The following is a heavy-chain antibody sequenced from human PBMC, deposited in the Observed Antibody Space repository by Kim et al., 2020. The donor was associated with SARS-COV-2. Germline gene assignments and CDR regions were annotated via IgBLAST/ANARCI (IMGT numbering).Heavy chain of an antibody. D-gene: IGHD5-12*01. CDR3: ARGGGVATEFDY. J-gene: IGHJ4*02. V-gene: IGHV3-13*04. CDR2: IGTAGDT. CDR1: GFTFSSYD. Sequence: GGSLRLSCAASGFTFSSYDMHWVRQATGKGLEWVSAIGTAGDTYYPGSVKGRFTISRENAKNSLYLQMNSLRAGDTAVYYCARGGGVATEFDYWGQGTLVTVSS.